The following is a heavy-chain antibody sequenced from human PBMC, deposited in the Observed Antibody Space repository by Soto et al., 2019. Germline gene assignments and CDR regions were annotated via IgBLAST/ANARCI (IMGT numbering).Heavy chain of an antibody. D-gene: IGHD3-10*01. CDR1: GFTFSSYA. J-gene: IGHJ4*02. CDR2: ITGSGDNT. CDR3: ANNVVGGCNRELSY. V-gene: IGHV3-23*01. Sequence: GGSLRLSCAASGFTFSSYAMSWVRQAPGKGLEWVSGITGSGDNTYYADSVKGRFTISKDNSKYTLYLQMNNLRADDTAVYYCANNVVGGCNRELSYWGQGALVTVSS.